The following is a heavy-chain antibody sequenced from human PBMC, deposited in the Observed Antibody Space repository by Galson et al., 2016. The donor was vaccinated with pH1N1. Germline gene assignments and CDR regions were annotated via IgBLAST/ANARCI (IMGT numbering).Heavy chain of an antibody. Sequence: SLRLSCAASGFTFSSYDMSWVRRAPGKGLEWVSAITGSGGSSYYADSVKGRFTISRDKSKNTLYLQMNSLRAEDTAVYYCAKAPHGLADFDYWGQGTLVTVSS. CDR3: AKAPHGLADFDY. CDR1: GFTFSSYD. J-gene: IGHJ4*02. CDR2: ITGSGGSS. V-gene: IGHV3-23*01.